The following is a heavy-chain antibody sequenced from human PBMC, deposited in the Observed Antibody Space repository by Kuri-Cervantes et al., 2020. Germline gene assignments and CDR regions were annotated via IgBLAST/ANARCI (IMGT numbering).Heavy chain of an antibody. V-gene: IGHV3-43D*04. CDR2: ISWDGGST. CDR1: GFTFDDYA. CDR3: ARDLYGGYAFDI. Sequence: GESLKISCAASGFTFDDYAMHWVRQAPGKGLEWVSLISWDGGSTYYADSVKGRFTISRDNAKNSLYLQMNSLRAEDTAVYYCARDLYGGYAFDIWGQGTMVTVSS. J-gene: IGHJ3*02. D-gene: IGHD4-23*01.